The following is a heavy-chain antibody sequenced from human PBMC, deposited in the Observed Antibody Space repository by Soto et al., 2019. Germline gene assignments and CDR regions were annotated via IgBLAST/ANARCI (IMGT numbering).Heavy chain of an antibody. D-gene: IGHD3-9*01. J-gene: IGHJ6*02. CDR2: INGGNGNT. V-gene: IGHV1-3*01. Sequence: QVQLVKSGADVKQSGASVRVSCKASGQSLTSYAMHWVRQAPGQRLEWMGWINGGNGNTRYSPKFQDRVTITRDTSASTVYMEVSSLRSEDTAVYFCASSSWAGNIFYYGMDVWGQGTTVTVS. CDR3: ASSSWAGNIFYYGMDV. CDR1: GQSLTSYA.